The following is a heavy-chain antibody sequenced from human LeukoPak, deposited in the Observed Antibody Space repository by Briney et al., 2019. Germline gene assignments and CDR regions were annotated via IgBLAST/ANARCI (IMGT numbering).Heavy chain of an antibody. J-gene: IGHJ4*02. V-gene: IGHV3-66*01. Sequence: GGSLRLHCAASGFTVSSNYMSWVRQAPGKGLERVSVIYSGGSTYYADSVKGRFTISRDNSKNTLYLQMNSLRAEDTAVYYCARKYDYGDYFDYWGQGTLVTVSS. CDR1: GFTVSSNY. CDR2: IYSGGST. D-gene: IGHD4-17*01. CDR3: ARKYDYGDYFDY.